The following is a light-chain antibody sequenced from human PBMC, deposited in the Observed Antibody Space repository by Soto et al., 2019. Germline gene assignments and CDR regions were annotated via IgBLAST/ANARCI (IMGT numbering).Light chain of an antibody. CDR2: KAT. J-gene: IGKJ2*01. CDR1: QSITTW. CDR3: QQYNDYQYT. V-gene: IGKV1-5*03. Sequence: DIQMTQSPSTLSASVGDRVTITCRASQSITTWLAWYQQKPGKAPKLLIYKATNLQIGVPSRFSGSGSGTEFSLTINSLQPEDVAIYYCQQYNDYQYTFGQGTKLEIK.